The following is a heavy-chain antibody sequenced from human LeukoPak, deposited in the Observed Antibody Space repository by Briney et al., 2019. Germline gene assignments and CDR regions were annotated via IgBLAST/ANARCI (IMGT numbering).Heavy chain of an antibody. CDR1: GYTFTSYY. CDR2: INPTGGST. CDR3: ARGPPHYYDSITGAFDI. J-gene: IGHJ3*02. V-gene: IGHV1-2*06. D-gene: IGHD3-22*01. Sequence: ASVKVSCKASGYTFTSYYMHWVRQAPGQGLEWMGLINPTGGSTGYAQKFQGRVTMTRDTSISTAYMELSRLRSDDTAVYYCARGPPHYYDSITGAFDIWGQGTMVTVSS.